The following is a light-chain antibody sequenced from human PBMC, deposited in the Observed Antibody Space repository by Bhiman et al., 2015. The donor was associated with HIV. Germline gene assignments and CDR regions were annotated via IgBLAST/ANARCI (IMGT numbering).Light chain of an antibody. CDR3: YSRDTSGDPLYV. CDR2: SDT. Sequence: SSELTQDPAVSVALGQTVRITCQGDILGTSYAAWYQQKPGQAPLLVVYSDTSRPSGISDRLFGSKSGNTASLTITEAQAEDEADYYCYSRDTSGDPLYVFGPGTRVTVL. J-gene: IGLJ1*01. CDR1: ILGTSY. V-gene: IGLV3-19*01.